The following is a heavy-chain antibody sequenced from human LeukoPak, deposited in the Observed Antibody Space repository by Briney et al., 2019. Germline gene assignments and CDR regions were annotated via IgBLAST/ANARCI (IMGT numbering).Heavy chain of an antibody. Sequence: ASVKVSCKASGGTFSSYAISWVRQAPGQGLEWIGRIIPILGIANYAQKFQGRVTITADKSTSTAYMELSSLRSEDTAVYYCARDVLTTVTYFDIWGQGTMVTVSS. J-gene: IGHJ3*02. D-gene: IGHD4-17*01. CDR2: IIPILGIA. V-gene: IGHV1-69*04. CDR3: ARDVLTTVTYFDI. CDR1: GGTFSSYA.